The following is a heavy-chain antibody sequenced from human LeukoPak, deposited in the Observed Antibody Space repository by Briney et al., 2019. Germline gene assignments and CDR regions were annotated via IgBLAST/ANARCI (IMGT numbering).Heavy chain of an antibody. Sequence: SETLSLTCTVSGGSISSYYWSWIRQVPGKGLEWIAYIYYIGSTDYNPSLKSRVTISVDTSKNQFSLKLSSVTAADTAVYYCARVDCSSTSCYTFDYWGQGTLVTVSS. CDR1: GGSISSYY. D-gene: IGHD2-2*02. CDR2: IYYIGST. V-gene: IGHV4-59*12. J-gene: IGHJ4*02. CDR3: ARVDCSSTSCYTFDY.